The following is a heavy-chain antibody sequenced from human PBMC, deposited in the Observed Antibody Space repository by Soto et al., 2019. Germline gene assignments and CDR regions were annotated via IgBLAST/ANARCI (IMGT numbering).Heavy chain of an antibody. J-gene: IGHJ4*02. CDR1: GFTFSSYG. D-gene: IGHD6-13*01. CDR2: IWYDGSNK. Sequence: QVQLVESGGGVVQPGRSLRLYCAASGFTFSSYGMHWVRQAPGKGLEWVAVIWYDGSNKYYADSVKGRFTISRDNSKNTLYLQMNSLRAEDTAVYYCARDRAAAGLDYLGQGTLVTVSS. CDR3: ARDRAAAGLDY. V-gene: IGHV3-33*01.